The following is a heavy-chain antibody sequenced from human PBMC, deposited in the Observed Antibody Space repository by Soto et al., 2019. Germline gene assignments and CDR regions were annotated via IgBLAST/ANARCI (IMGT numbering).Heavy chain of an antibody. V-gene: IGHV3-23*01. D-gene: IGHD3-3*01. J-gene: IGHJ3*02. Sequence: GGSLRLSCAASGFTFSSYAMSWVRQAPGKGLEWVSAITKTGRSTFIADPVRGRFTISRDNLKNIMYLKMNSLRVDDTALYYCTKDAEAYDFAFDKWGQGTMVTVSS. CDR3: TKDAEAYDFAFDK. CDR2: ITKTGRST. CDR1: GFTFSSYA.